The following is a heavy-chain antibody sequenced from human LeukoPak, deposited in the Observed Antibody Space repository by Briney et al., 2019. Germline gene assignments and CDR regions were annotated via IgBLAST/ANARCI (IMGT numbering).Heavy chain of an antibody. Sequence: ASVKVSCKASGYTFTSYYMHWVRQAPGQGLEWMGIINSSGGSTTYAQKFQGRVSMTRDTSTSTVYMELRSLRSEDTAVYYCATVEYSSVRDAFDIWGQGTMVTASS. CDR3: ATVEYSSVRDAFDI. D-gene: IGHD6-6*01. J-gene: IGHJ3*02. CDR2: INSSGGST. CDR1: GYTFTSYY. V-gene: IGHV1-46*01.